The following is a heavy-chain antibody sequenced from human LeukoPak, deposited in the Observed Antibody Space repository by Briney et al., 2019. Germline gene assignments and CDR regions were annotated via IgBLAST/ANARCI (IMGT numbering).Heavy chain of an antibody. V-gene: IGHV4-34*01. D-gene: IGHD2-15*01. CDR3: ARGPRARYCSGGSCSDIFDY. CDR1: GGSFSGYY. J-gene: IGHJ4*02. CDR2: VNHSGST. Sequence: SETLSLTCAVNGGSFSGYYWSWIRQPPGKGLEWIGEVNHSGSTNYNPSLKSRVTISVDTSKNQFSLKLSSVTAADTAVYYCARGPRARYCSGGSCSDIFDYWGQGTLVTVSS.